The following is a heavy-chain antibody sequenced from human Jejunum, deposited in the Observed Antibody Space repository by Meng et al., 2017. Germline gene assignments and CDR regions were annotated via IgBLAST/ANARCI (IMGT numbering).Heavy chain of an antibody. CDR1: GASIRNTFYH. J-gene: IGHJ4*02. CDR2: VFYNGRT. V-gene: IGHV4-39*07. D-gene: IGHD6-13*01. Sequence: SETLSLTCTVSGASIRNTFYHWGWLRQSPGKGLEWIGSVFYNGRTDYNPSLKSRVTISIDTSKNQFSLRLTSVTAADTALYYCARGRWSSSLGTWGYWGQGSLVTVSS. CDR3: ARGRWSSSLGTWGY.